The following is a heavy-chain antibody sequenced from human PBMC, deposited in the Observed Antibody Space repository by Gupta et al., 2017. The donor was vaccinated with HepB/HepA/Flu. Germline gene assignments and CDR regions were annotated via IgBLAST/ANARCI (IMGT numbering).Heavy chain of an antibody. CDR3: VADLRCPGGTCVHY. CDR2: ISNDNNYI. V-gene: IGHV3-21*01. J-gene: IGHJ4*02. CDR1: GFTFVSYS. Sequence: EVQLVESGGGLVRPGGSLRLSCAASGFTFVSYSMSWGHQAPGKGLEWISSISNDNNYILYADSVKGRVTLSSDNAKNSLYFQVNSLRAEDSALYCCVADLRCPGGTCVHYWGQGTLVTVSS. D-gene: IGHD2-15*01.